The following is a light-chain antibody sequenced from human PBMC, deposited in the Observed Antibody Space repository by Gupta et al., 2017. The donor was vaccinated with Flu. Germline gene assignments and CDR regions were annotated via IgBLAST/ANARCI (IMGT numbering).Light chain of an antibody. CDR2: GAS. CDR1: QGVSSNF. J-gene: IGKJ3*01. V-gene: IGKV3-20*01. Sequence: SPGDRATLSCRASQGVSSNFLAWYQQRPGQAPRLLMSGASHRATGIPDRFSGSGSGTDFTLTISRLEPEDVAVYYCQQFGSIPFTFGPGTTVEIK. CDR3: QQFGSIPFT.